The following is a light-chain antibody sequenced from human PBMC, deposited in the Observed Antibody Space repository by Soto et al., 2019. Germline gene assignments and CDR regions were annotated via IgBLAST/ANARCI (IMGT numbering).Light chain of an antibody. CDR2: EGS. CDR3: CSYAGRGPFYV. Sequence: QSVLTQPASVSGSPGQSITVSYTGTSSDLGSYNLVSWYQQHPGKAPKLMIYEGSKRPSGVSNRFSASKSGNTASLTISGLQAEDEADYFCCSYAGRGPFYVFGSGTKATVL. CDR1: SSDLGSYNL. V-gene: IGLV2-23*01. J-gene: IGLJ1*01.